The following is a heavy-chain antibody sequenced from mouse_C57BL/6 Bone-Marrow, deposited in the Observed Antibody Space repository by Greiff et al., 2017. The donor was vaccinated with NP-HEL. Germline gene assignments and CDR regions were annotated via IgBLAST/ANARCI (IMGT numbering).Heavy chain of an antibody. CDR2: ISSGSSTI. D-gene: IGHD2-12*01. V-gene: IGHV5-17*01. CDR3: AGSSYDGRGAMDY. Sequence: EVQRVESGGGLVKPGGSLKLSCAASGFTFSDYGMHWVRQAPEQGLEWVAYISSGSSTIYSADTVQGRFTISRDNAKNTLFLQMTSLRSEDTAMYYCAGSSYDGRGAMDYWGQGTSVTVSS. CDR1: GFTFSDYG. J-gene: IGHJ4*01.